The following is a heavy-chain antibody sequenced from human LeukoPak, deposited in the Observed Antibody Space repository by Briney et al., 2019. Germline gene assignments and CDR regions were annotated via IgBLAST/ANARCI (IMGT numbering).Heavy chain of an antibody. CDR1: GFTFTYYQ. CDR2: ISANATSTM. J-gene: IGHJ6*02. D-gene: IGHD3-9*01. Sequence: AGGSLRLSCAASGFTFTYYQMNWVRRAPGKGLEWVSYISANATSTMYYADSVQGRFTISRDNAKNSLYLQMNSLRAEDTAIYYCARGFPVLNVWGQGTTVTVSS. V-gene: IGHV3-48*03. CDR3: ARGFPVLNV.